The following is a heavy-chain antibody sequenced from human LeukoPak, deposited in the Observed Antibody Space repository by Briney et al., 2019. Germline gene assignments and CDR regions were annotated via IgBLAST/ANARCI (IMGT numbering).Heavy chain of an antibody. D-gene: IGHD6-19*01. V-gene: IGHV3-66*01. Sequence: GGSLRLSCAASGFTVSSNYMSWVRQAPGKGLEWVSVIYSGGSTYYADSVKGRFTISRDNSKNTLYLQMNSLRAEDTAVYYCATGPGGSGYYYYYGMGVWGQGTTVTVSS. CDR3: ATGPGGSGYYYYYGMGV. CDR1: GFTVSSNY. CDR2: IYSGGST. J-gene: IGHJ6*02.